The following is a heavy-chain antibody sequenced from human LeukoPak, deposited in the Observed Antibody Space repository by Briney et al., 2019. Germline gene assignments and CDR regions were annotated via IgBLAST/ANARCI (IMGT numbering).Heavy chain of an antibody. CDR3: AKGSGSSGWNNWFDP. Sequence: GGSLRLSCAASGFTFSSYAMSWVRQAPGKGLEWVSAISGSGGSTYYADSVKGRFTISRDNSKNTLYLQMNSLRAEDTAVYYCAKGSGSSGWNNWFDPWGQGTLVTVSS. CDR2: ISGSGGST. D-gene: IGHD6-19*01. CDR1: GFTFSSYA. V-gene: IGHV3-23*01. J-gene: IGHJ5*02.